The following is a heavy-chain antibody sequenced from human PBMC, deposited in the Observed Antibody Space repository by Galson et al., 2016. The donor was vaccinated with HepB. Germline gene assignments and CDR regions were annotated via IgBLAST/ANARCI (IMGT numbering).Heavy chain of an antibody. D-gene: IGHD3-10*01. CDR2: ISGYNGNT. CDR3: ARDLTLYYNGPGSYYFDY. Sequence: SVKVSCKASGYTFNNFAFSWVRQAPGKGLEWMGWISGYNGNTKYAETFQGRVTMTINTSTTTAYMELRGLRSDDTAVYYCARDLTLYYNGPGSYYFDYWGQGTLVTVSS. J-gene: IGHJ4*02. V-gene: IGHV1-18*01. CDR1: GYTFNNFA.